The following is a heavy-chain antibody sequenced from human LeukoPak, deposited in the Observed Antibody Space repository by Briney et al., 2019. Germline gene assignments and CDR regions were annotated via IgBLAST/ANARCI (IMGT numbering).Heavy chain of an antibody. CDR3: AKGHAHSSSWSDFDY. Sequence: SGGSLRLSCAASGFTFSNYWMLWVRQAPGMGLVWVSRIKSDGSDTTYADSVKGRFTISRDNAKNSLYLQMNSLRIEDTALYYCAKGHAHSSSWSDFDYWGQGTLVTVSS. J-gene: IGHJ4*02. V-gene: IGHV3-74*01. CDR1: GFTFSNYW. D-gene: IGHD6-13*01. CDR2: IKSDGSDT.